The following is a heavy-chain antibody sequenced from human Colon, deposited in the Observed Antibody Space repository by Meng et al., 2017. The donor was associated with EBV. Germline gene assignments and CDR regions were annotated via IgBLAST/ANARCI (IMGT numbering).Heavy chain of an antibody. CDR2: ISTTGST. CDR3: ARDGPLL. CDR1: GDSISGSGDS. Sequence: QLQLPESGPGLVRPSETLSLTCSVSGDSISGSGDSWGWVRQPPGKGLEWIGKISTTGSTYYNPSLKSRVTISVDTSKNQFSLKVTSMTAADTAVYYCARDGPLLWGPGTLVTVSS. J-gene: IGHJ4*02. V-gene: IGHV4-39*07.